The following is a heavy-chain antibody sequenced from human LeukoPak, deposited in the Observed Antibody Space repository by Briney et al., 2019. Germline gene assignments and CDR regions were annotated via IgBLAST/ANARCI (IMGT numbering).Heavy chain of an antibody. J-gene: IGHJ4*02. Sequence: SETLSLTCTVSGGSISRYYWRWIRQPPGKGLEWIGYIYYSGSTNYNPSLKSRVTISVDTSKNQFSLKLSSVTAADTAVYYCARDFTGENDYWGQGTLVTVSS. CDR1: GGSISRYY. CDR2: IYYSGST. V-gene: IGHV4-59*01. CDR3: ARDFTGENDY. D-gene: IGHD3-16*01.